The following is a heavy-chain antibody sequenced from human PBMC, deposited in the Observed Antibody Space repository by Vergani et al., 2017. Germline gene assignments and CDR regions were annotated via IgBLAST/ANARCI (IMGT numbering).Heavy chain of an antibody. CDR1: GGSISGTNW. V-gene: IGHV4-4*03. J-gene: IGHJ4*02. Sequence: QVQLQESGPGLVKPPGTLSLTCAVSGGSISGTNWWSWVRQSPGKGLEWIGEIYYSGSTYYNPSLKSRVTISVDTSKNQFSLKLSSVTAADTAVYYCARLPSRSGVPRWGQGTLVTVSS. CDR3: ARLPSRSGVPR. D-gene: IGHD2-15*01. CDR2: IYYSGST.